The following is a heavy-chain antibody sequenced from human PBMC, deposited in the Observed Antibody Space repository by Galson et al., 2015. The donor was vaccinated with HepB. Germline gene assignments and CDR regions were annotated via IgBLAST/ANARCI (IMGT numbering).Heavy chain of an antibody. D-gene: IGHD1-14*01. CDR1: GFTFSSYS. J-gene: IGHJ3*02. CDR2: ISSGSSTI. CDR3: TRSGTSSRGAFDI. Sequence: SLRLSCAASGFTFSSYSLNWVRQAPGKGLEWVPYISSGSSTIYYADSVKGRFTISRDDAKNSLYLQMNSPRAEDTAKYYCTRSGTSSRGAFDIWGQGTIVTVSS. V-gene: IGHV3-48*01.